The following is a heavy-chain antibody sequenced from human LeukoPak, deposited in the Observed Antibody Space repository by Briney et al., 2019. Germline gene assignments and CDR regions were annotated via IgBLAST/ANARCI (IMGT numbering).Heavy chain of an antibody. CDR3: ARRASTRIVFDY. CDR1: GGSINTYY. D-gene: IGHD3-22*01. V-gene: IGHV4-59*08. CDR2: IYYSGST. J-gene: IGHJ4*02. Sequence: PSETLSLTCSVSGGSINTYYWSWIRQPPGKGLEWIGYIYYSGSTNYNPSLKSRLTISVDTSKNQFSLKLSSVTAAGTAVYYCARRASTRIVFDYWGQGTLVTVSS.